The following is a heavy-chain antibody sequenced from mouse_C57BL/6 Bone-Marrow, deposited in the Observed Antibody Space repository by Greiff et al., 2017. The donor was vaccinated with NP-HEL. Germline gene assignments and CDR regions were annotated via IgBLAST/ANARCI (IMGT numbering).Heavy chain of an antibody. CDR2: IDPENGDT. Sequence: EVQLQQSGAELVRPGASVKLSCTASGFNIKDDYMHWVKQRPEQGLEWIGWIDPENGDTEYASKFQGKATITADTSSNTAYLQLSSLTSEDTAVYYCTTLRNYFDYGGQGTTLTVSA. V-gene: IGHV14-4*01. CDR3: TTLRNYFDY. CDR1: GFNIKDDY. J-gene: IGHJ2*01.